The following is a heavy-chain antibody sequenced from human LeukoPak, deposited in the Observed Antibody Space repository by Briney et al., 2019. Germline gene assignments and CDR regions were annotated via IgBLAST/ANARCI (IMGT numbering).Heavy chain of an antibody. CDR2: IRYDGSNK. D-gene: IGHD6-19*01. CDR1: GFTFSSYG. J-gene: IGHJ4*02. CDR3: AKDSVAVAGYTIDY. V-gene: IGHV3-30*02. Sequence: GGSLRLSCAASGFTFSSYGMHWVRQAPGKGLEWVAFIRYDGSNKYYADSVEGRFTISRDNSKNTLYLQMNSLRAEDTAVYYCAKDSVAVAGYTIDYWGQGTLVTVSS.